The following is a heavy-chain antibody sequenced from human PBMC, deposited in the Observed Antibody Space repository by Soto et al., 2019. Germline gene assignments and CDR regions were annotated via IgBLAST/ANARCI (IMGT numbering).Heavy chain of an antibody. J-gene: IGHJ2*01. CDR2: ISGSGGST. Sequence: QLGGSLRLSCAASGFTFSSYAMSWVRQAPGKGLEWVSAISGSGGSTYYADSVKGRFTISRDNSKNTLYLQMNSLRAEDTAVYYCAQTGEDRGGGFNWYFDLWGRGTLVTVSS. CDR1: GFTFSSYA. V-gene: IGHV3-23*01. CDR3: AQTGEDRGGGFNWYFDL. D-gene: IGHD7-27*01.